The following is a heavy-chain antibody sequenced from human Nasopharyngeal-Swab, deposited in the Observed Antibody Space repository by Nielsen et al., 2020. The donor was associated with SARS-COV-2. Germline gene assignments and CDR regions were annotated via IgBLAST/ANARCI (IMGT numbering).Heavy chain of an antibody. CDR2: IYPGDSDT. D-gene: IGHD5-18*01. CDR1: GYSFTSYW. Sequence: LRLSCKGSGYSFTSYWIGWVRQMPGKGLEWMGIIYPGDSDTRYSPSFQGQVTISADKPISTAYLQWSSLKASDTAMYYCARFGYSQEIDYWGQGTLVTVSS. J-gene: IGHJ4*02. CDR3: ARFGYSQEIDY. V-gene: IGHV5-51*04.